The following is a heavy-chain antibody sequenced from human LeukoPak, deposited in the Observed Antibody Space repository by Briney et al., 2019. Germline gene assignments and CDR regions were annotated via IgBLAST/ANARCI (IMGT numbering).Heavy chain of an antibody. CDR1: GFTVSSNY. CDR3: ARDVVGATYFD. Sequence: GGSLRLSCAASGFTVSSNYMTWVRQDPGKGLEWVSIIYSGGSTSYADSVKGRFTISRDNSKNTLYLQMNSLRAEDTAVYYCARDVVGATYFDWGQGTLVTVSS. V-gene: IGHV3-53*01. J-gene: IGHJ4*02. CDR2: IYSGGST. D-gene: IGHD1-26*01.